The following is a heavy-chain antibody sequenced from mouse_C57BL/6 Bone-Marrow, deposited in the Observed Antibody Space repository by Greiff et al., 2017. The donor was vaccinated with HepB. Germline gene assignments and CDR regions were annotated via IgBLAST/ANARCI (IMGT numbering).Heavy chain of an antibody. J-gene: IGHJ1*03. CDR2: ISSGGDSI. CDR3: TRVGDGYYVRWYFDV. V-gene: IGHV5-9-1*02. Sequence: EVKLVESGAGLVKPGGSLKLSCAASGFTFSSYAMSWVRQTPEKRLEWVAYISSGGDSIYYADTVKGRFTIARDNARNTLYLQMSSLKSEDTAMYYCTRVGDGYYVRWYFDVWGTGTTVTVSS. D-gene: IGHD2-3*01. CDR1: GFTFSSYA.